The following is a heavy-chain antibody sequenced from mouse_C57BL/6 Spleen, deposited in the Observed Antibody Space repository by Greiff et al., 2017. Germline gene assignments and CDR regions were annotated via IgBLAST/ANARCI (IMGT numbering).Heavy chain of an antibody. Sequence: QVQLKQPGAELVKPGASVKLSCKASGYTFTSYWMHWVKQRPGQGLEWIGMIHPNSGSTNYNEKFKSKATLTVDKSSSTAYMQLSSLTSEDSAVYSSASPLLPGGYYFDYWGQGTTLTVSS. J-gene: IGHJ2*01. CDR2: IHPNSGST. V-gene: IGHV1-64*01. D-gene: IGHD2-1*01. CDR3: ASPLLPGGYYFDY. CDR1: GYTFTSYW.